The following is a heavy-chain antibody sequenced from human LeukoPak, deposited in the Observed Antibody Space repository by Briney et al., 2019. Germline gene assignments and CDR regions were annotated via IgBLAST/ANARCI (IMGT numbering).Heavy chain of an antibody. CDR2: VYHSGST. CDR1: GYSISSDYY. D-gene: IGHD3-22*01. V-gene: IGHV4-38-2*02. Sequence: SETLSLTCTVSGYSISSDYYWGWIRQPPGKGLEWIGSVYHSGSTYYNPSLRSRVTISGDTSKNQFSLKLSSVTAADTAVYYCAGVEDSSGYYYIDYWGQGTLVTVSS. J-gene: IGHJ4*02. CDR3: AGVEDSSGYYYIDY.